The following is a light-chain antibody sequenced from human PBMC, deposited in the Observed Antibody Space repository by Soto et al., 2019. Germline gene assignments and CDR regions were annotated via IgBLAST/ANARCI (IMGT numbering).Light chain of an antibody. J-gene: IGLJ1*01. V-gene: IGLV2-11*01. Sequence: LTQPRSVSGSPGQSVTISCTGTSSDVGGYNYVSWYQRQAGKGPKLIIYDVTERPSGVPDRFSAFKSGNTASLTISGLQTDDEGDYYCSSYAGNYVYVFGSGTKVTVL. CDR2: DVT. CDR1: SSDVGGYNY. CDR3: SSYAGNYVYV.